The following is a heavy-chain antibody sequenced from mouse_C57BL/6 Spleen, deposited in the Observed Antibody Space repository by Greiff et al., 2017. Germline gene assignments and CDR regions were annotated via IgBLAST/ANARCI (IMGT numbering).Heavy chain of an antibody. CDR1: GYTFTDYY. D-gene: IGHD2-1*01. CDR2: INPNNGGT. V-gene: IGHV1-26*01. Sequence: EVQLQQSGPELVKPGASVKISCKASGYTFTDYYMNWVKQSHGKSLEWIGDINPNNGGTSYNQKFKGKATLTVDKSSSTAYMELRSLTSEDSSVYYGARGDYGNYVDAMDYWGQGTSVTVSS. CDR3: ARGDYGNYVDAMDY. J-gene: IGHJ4*01.